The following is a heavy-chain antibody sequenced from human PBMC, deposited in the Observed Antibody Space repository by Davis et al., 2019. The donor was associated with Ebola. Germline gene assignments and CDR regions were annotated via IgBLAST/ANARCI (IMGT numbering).Heavy chain of an antibody. V-gene: IGHV3-30*19. J-gene: IGHJ4*02. Sequence: PGGSLRLSCAASGFIFSSYRMPWVRQAPGKGLEWVAVISYDGSNKYYADSVKGRFTISRDNSKNTLYLQMNSLRAEDTAVYYCGRDKGQWLDHWGQGTLVTVSS. CDR3: GRDKGQWLDH. CDR2: ISYDGSNK. CDR1: GFIFSSYR. D-gene: IGHD6-19*01.